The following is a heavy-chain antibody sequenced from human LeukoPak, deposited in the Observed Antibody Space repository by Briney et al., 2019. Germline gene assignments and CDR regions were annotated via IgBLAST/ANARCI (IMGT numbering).Heavy chain of an antibody. V-gene: IGHV3-33*08. CDR3: ARSHQAARGPVDY. CDR2: IWYDGSNK. D-gene: IGHD3-10*01. J-gene: IGHJ4*02. Sequence: LTGGSLRLSCAASGFIFNNYAMSWVRQAPGKGLEWVAVIWYDGSNKYYADSVKGRFTISRDNSKNTLYLQMNSLRAEDTAVYYCARSHQAARGPVDYWGQGTLVTVSS. CDR1: GFIFNNYA.